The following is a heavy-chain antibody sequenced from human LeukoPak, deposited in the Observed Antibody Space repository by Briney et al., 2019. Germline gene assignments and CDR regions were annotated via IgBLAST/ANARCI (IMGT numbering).Heavy chain of an antibody. J-gene: IGHJ4*02. Sequence: PSETLSLTCTVSGGSISSGSYYWSWIRQPAGKGLEWIGRIYTSGSTNYNPSLKSRVTISVDTSKNQFSLKLSSVTAANTAVYYCARDSGWLQFNIDYWGQGTLVTVSS. D-gene: IGHD5-24*01. CDR1: GGSISSGSYY. CDR3: ARDSGWLQFNIDY. CDR2: IYTSGST. V-gene: IGHV4-61*02.